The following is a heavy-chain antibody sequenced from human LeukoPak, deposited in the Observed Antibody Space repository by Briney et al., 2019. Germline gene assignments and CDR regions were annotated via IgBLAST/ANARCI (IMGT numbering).Heavy chain of an antibody. Sequence: GRSLRLSCAASGFTFSSYAMHWVRQAPGKGLEWVAVISYDGSNKYYADSVKGRFTISRDNSKNTLYLQMNSLRAEDTAVYYCARGFITRVPHAFDIWGQGTMVTVSS. CDR2: ISYDGSNK. V-gene: IGHV3-30-3*01. CDR3: ARGFITRVPHAFDI. CDR1: GFTFSSYA. J-gene: IGHJ3*02. D-gene: IGHD2-2*01.